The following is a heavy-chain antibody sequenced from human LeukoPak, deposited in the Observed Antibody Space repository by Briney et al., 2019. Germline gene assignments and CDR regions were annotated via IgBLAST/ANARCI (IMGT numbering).Heavy chain of an antibody. CDR1: GGSISTSNYY. CDR2: IYTSGST. V-gene: IGHV4-61*02. D-gene: IGHD3-3*01. J-gene: IGHJ6*03. CDR3: ARVRSLEWPAPMDV. Sequence: KSSETLSLTCTVSGGSISTSNYYWGWIRQPAGKGLEWIGRIYTSGSTNYNPSLKSRVTISIDTSTNQFSLKLISVTAADTAVYYCARVRSLEWPAPMDVWGKGTTVTVSS.